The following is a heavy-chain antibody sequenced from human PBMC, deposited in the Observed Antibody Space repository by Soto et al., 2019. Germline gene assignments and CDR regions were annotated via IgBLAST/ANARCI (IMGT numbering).Heavy chain of an antibody. CDR3: AKDVKGSGSLPSYFYGMDV. CDR2: ISSTGGST. V-gene: IGHV3-23*01. D-gene: IGHD3-10*01. J-gene: IGHJ6*02. Sequence: VQLLESGGGLVQPGGSLRISCAASGFTFSRYAMSWVRQAPGKGLEWVSAISSTGGSTYYGDSLKGRFTFSRDNSKNTLYLQMHSLRAEDTALYYCAKDVKGSGSLPSYFYGMDVWCQGTTVTVSS. CDR1: GFTFSRYA.